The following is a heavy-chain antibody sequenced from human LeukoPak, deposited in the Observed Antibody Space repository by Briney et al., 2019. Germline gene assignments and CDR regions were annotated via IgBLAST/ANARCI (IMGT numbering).Heavy chain of an antibody. J-gene: IGHJ4*02. V-gene: IGHV1-18*01. Sequence: ASVKVSCKASGYTFTSYGISWVRQAPGQGLEWMGWISAYNGNTNYAQKLQGRVTMTTDTSTSTAYMELRSLRFDDTAVCYCAREGPRAVAGTDFDYWGQGTLVTVSS. D-gene: IGHD6-19*01. CDR1: GYTFTSYG. CDR3: AREGPRAVAGTDFDY. CDR2: ISAYNGNT.